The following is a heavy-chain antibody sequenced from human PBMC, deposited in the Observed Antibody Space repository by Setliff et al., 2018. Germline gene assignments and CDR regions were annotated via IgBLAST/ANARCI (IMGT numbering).Heavy chain of an antibody. D-gene: IGHD3-16*01. V-gene: IGHV3-23*01. CDR1: GFTFSSYA. Sequence: GGSLRLSCAASGFTFSSYAMSWVRQAPGKGLEWVSAISGSGGYTNHADSVKGRFTISRDNSKNTLYLQMNSLRAEDTAVYYCARDVRGGGYPDYWGQGTLVTVSS. J-gene: IGHJ4*02. CDR2: ISGSGGYT. CDR3: ARDVRGGGYPDY.